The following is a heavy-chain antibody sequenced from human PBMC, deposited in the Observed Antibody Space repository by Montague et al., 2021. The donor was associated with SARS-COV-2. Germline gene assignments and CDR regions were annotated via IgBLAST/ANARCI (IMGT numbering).Heavy chain of an antibody. D-gene: IGHD3-22*01. CDR1: GGFFSGYY. Sequence: SETLSFTCAVYGGFFSGYYWSWIRQPPGKGLEWIGEINQSGSTNYNPSLKSRVTLSVDTSKKQFSLKLSSLTAADTAVYYCARVAGGYYHDSSAYFDYWGQGSLVTVSS. V-gene: IGHV4-34*01. CDR3: ARVAGGYYHDSSAYFDY. J-gene: IGHJ4*02. CDR2: INQSGST.